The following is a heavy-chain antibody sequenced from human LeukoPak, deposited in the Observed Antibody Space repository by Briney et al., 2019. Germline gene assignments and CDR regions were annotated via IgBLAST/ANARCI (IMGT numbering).Heavy chain of an antibody. Sequence: SQTLSLTCTVSGGSIRSGDYYWSWIRQPPGKGLEWIGHIYYSGSTNYIPSLKSRVTISVDTSKNQFSLKLSSVTAADTAVYYCARVVYCSGGSCYSVAFDIWGQGTMVTVSS. J-gene: IGHJ3*02. V-gene: IGHV4-30-4*08. CDR3: ARVVYCSGGSCYSVAFDI. CDR2: IYYSGST. CDR1: GGSIRSGDYY. D-gene: IGHD2-15*01.